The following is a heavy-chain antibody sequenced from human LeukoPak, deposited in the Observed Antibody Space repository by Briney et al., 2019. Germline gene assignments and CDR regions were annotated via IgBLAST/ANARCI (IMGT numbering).Heavy chain of an antibody. Sequence: SVKVSCKASGGTFSSYAISWVRQAPGQGLEWMGGIIPIFGTANYALKFQGRVTITADESTSTAYMELSSLRSEDTAVYYCARVNSGYDQPIPHYYYYGMDVWGQGTTVTVSS. CDR1: GGTFSSYA. CDR2: IIPIFGTA. D-gene: IGHD5-12*01. CDR3: ARVNSGYDQPIPHYYYYGMDV. V-gene: IGHV1-69*13. J-gene: IGHJ6*02.